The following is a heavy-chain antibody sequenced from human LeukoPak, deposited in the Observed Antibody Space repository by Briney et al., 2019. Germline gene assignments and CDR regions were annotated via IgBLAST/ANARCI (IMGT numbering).Heavy chain of an antibody. J-gene: IGHJ3*02. CDR3: AKHYIAARRFGRSAFDI. Sequence: AGGSLRLSCAASGFTFSSYGMSWVRQAPGKGLEWLSYISSSSSNIYYADSVKGRFSISRDNAKNSMYLQMNSLRAEDTAVYYCAKHYIAARRFGRSAFDIWGQGTMVTASS. V-gene: IGHV3-48*01. CDR1: GFTFSSYG. CDR2: ISSSSSNI. D-gene: IGHD6-6*01.